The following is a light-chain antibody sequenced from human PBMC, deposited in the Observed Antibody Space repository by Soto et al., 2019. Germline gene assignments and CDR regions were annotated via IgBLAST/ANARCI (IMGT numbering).Light chain of an antibody. Sequence: EIVMTQSPATMSVSPGERATLSCRASQSVRSNLAWYQQKPGQAPRLLIYGASTRATGIPARFSGSGSGTDFTLTVSSLQSEDFAVYYCQQYNNWPPITFGQGTRLEIK. J-gene: IGKJ5*01. CDR1: QSVRSN. V-gene: IGKV3-15*01. CDR2: GAS. CDR3: QQYNNWPPIT.